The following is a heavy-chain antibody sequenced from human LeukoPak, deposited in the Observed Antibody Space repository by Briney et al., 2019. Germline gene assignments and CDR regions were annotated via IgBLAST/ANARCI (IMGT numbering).Heavy chain of an antibody. CDR3: ATELVGLGSSSWYY. Sequence: ASVKVSCKASGYTFTGYYMHWVRQAPGQGLEWMGWINPNSGGTNYAQKFQGRVTMTRDTSISTAYMELSRLRSDDTAVYYCATELVGLGSSSWYYWGQGTLVTVSS. CDR2: INPNSGGT. V-gene: IGHV1-2*02. CDR1: GYTFTGYY. D-gene: IGHD6-13*01. J-gene: IGHJ4*02.